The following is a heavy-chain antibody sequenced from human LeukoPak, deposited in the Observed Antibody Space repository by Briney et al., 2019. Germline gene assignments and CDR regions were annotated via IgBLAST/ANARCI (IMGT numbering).Heavy chain of an antibody. Sequence: PGGSLRLSCAASGFTFSSYGMHWVRQAPGKGLEWVAFIRYDGSNKYYADSVKGRFTISRDNSKNTLYLQMNSLRAEDTAVYYCAKSLYSGSYYFRNPHAFDIWGQGTMVTVSS. CDR1: GFTFSSYG. J-gene: IGHJ3*02. CDR3: AKSLYSGSYYFRNPHAFDI. V-gene: IGHV3-30*02. CDR2: IRYDGSNK. D-gene: IGHD1-26*01.